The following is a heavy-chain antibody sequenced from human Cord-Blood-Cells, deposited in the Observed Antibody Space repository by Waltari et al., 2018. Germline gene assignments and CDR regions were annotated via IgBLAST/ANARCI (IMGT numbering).Heavy chain of an antibody. CDR3: ALGGVDTAMVSAFDI. Sequence: QVQLVQSGAEVKKPGASVKVSCKASGYTFTSSGISWVRQAPGQGLEWMGWCSATNGNANYAKRLQGGVTKTTDTSTSTAYMELMSLRSDDTAVYYCALGGVDTAMVSAFDIWGQGTMVTVSS. CDR2: CSATNGNA. V-gene: IGHV1-18*04. D-gene: IGHD5-18*01. J-gene: IGHJ3*02. CDR1: GYTFTSSG.